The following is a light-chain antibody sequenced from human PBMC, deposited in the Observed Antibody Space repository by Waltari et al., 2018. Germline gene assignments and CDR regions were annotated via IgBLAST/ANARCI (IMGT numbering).Light chain of an antibody. CDR1: QNVSIN. Sequence: CRASQNVSINLAWYQQKPGQAPRLLIFDTSTRATGIPARFSGSGSGTDFTLTISSLQSEDFAVYYCQQYNDWLPLTFGGGTKVEI. V-gene: IGKV3-15*01. CDR2: DTS. J-gene: IGKJ4*01. CDR3: QQYNDWLPLT.